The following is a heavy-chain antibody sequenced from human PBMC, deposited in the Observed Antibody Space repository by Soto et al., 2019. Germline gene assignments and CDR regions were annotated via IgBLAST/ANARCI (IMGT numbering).Heavy chain of an antibody. Sequence: EVQLVESGGGLVQPGGSLRLSCAASGFTFSSYWMSWVRQAPGKGLEWVANIKHDGSEKYYVDSVKGRFTISRDNAKKSLYLQMNSLRAEDTAVYYCARSGTTDGVGNDYWGQGTLVTVSS. CDR3: ARSGTTDGVGNDY. V-gene: IGHV3-7*01. CDR1: GFTFSSYW. CDR2: IKHDGSEK. J-gene: IGHJ4*02. D-gene: IGHD1-1*01.